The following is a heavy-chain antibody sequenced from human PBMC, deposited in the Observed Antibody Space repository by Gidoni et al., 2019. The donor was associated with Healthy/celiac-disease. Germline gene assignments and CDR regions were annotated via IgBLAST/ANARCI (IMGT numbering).Heavy chain of an antibody. D-gene: IGHD6-19*01. CDR2: IWYDGSNK. V-gene: IGHV3-33*01. CDR3: ARDGGSGWYYLDY. Sequence: QVQLVESGGGVVQPGRSLRLSCAASGFTFSSYGMHWVRQAPGKGLEWVAVIWYDGSNKYYADSVKGRFTISRDNSKNTLYLQMNSLRAEDTAVYYCARDGGSGWYYLDYWGQGTLVTVSS. J-gene: IGHJ4*02. CDR1: GFTFSSYG.